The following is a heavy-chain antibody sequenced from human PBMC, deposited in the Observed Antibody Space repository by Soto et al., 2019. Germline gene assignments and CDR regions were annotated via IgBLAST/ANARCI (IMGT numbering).Heavy chain of an antibody. Sequence: GGSLRLSCAASGFTFSSYAMSWVRQAPGKGLEWVSAISGSGGSTYYADSVKGRFTISRDNSKNTLYLQMNSLRAEDTAVYYCAKGNYDILTGPEGPYFDYWGQGTLVTVSS. V-gene: IGHV3-23*01. D-gene: IGHD3-9*01. CDR3: AKGNYDILTGPEGPYFDY. CDR1: GFTFSSYA. CDR2: ISGSGGST. J-gene: IGHJ4*02.